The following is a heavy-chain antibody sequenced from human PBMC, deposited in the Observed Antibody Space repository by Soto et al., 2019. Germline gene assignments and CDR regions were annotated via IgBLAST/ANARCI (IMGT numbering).Heavy chain of an antibody. CDR1: GFTVSSNY. Sequence: GGSLRLSCAASGFTVSSNYMSWVRQAPGKGLEWVSVIYSGGSTYYADSVKGRFTISRDNSKNTLYLQVNSLRAEDTAVYYCARAIYCSGGSCYSYYYYYMDVWGKGTTVTVSS. CDR3: ARAIYCSGGSCYSYYYYYMDV. D-gene: IGHD2-15*01. V-gene: IGHV3-66*01. CDR2: IYSGGST. J-gene: IGHJ6*03.